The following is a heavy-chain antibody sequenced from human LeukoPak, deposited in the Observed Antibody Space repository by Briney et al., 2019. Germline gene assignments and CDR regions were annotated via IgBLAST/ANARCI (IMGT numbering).Heavy chain of an antibody. Sequence: GGTLRLSCAASGFIFSHYGMNWVRQAPGKDLEWVSGITSRGITYYADSVRGRFTVSRDNSKNMVWLQMNSLRAEDTAVYYCAKDSDWGRYDDWGQGALVTVSS. V-gene: IGHV3-23*01. D-gene: IGHD3-16*01. J-gene: IGHJ1*01. CDR1: GFIFSHYG. CDR2: ITSRGIT. CDR3: AKDSDWGRYDD.